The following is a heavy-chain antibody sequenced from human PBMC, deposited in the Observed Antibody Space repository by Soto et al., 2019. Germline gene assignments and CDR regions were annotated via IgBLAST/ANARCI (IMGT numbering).Heavy chain of an antibody. J-gene: IGHJ5*02. CDR2: VYHTGHP. Sequence: QVQLQESGPGLVKPSETLTLTCTVSGGSISNGGYHWTWIRLSPGKGLEWIGYVYHTGHPDYTPSLTGRLSISADTSTNQFSLNLTSLTAAATALYHCTWERGPGASHVRGAWWFDPWGQGIMVTVSS. CDR3: TWERGPGASHVRGAWWFDP. V-gene: IGHV4-31*03. D-gene: IGHD1-26*01. CDR1: GGSISNGGYH.